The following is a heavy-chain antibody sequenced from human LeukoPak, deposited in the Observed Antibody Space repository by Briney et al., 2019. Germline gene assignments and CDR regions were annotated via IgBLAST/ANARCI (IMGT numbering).Heavy chain of an antibody. D-gene: IGHD5-24*01. CDR1: GGSISSSSSY. J-gene: IGHJ4*02. Sequence: PSETLSLTCTVSGGSISSSSSYWGWIRQPPGKGLEWIGNIFYSGSTYFNPSLKSRVAISVDTSKSQFSLKLNSVTAADTAVYYCARYPLVAGYNWVASDYWGQGTLSPSP. CDR2: IFYSGST. CDR3: ARYPLVAGYNWVASDY. V-gene: IGHV4-39*07.